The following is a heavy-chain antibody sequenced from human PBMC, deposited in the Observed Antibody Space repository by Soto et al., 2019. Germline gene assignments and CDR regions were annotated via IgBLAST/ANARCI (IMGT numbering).Heavy chain of an antibody. CDR3: AHAGDYDLLSFDH. J-gene: IGHJ4*02. D-gene: IGHD4-17*01. CDR2: TIPVFETT. V-gene: IGHV1-69*13. CDR1: GDTLGSYG. Sequence: ASVKVSCKASGDTLGSYGFSWVRQAPGQGLAWMGGTIPVFETTNYAQNFQGRVSITADESTSTVYMDLSSLTSEDTAVYYCAHAGDYDLLSFDHWGPGTLVTVSS.